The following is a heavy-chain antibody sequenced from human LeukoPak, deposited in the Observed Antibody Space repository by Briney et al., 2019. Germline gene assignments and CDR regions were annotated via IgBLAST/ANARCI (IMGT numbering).Heavy chain of an antibody. Sequence: GGSLRLSCAASGFTFTTYAMSWVRQAPGKGLEWVSTVSDRDGSTYYADSVKGRFTISRDSSKNTLFLQMNSLRAEDTAVYYCASPEPAYYYDSSGLPSGYWGQGTLVTVSS. D-gene: IGHD3-22*01. CDR1: GFTFTTYA. J-gene: IGHJ4*02. CDR3: ASPEPAYYYDSSGLPSGY. V-gene: IGHV3-23*01. CDR2: VSDRDGST.